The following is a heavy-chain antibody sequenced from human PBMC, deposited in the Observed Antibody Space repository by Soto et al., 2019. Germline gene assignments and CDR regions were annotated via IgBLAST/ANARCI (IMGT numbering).Heavy chain of an antibody. CDR2: ISGSGSTI. CDR3: ARDSLGYYDSSGYPPADAFDI. CDR1: GFTFSSYA. D-gene: IGHD3-22*01. V-gene: IGHV3-23*01. J-gene: IGHJ3*02. Sequence: VQLLESGGGLVQPGGSLRLSCAASGFTFSSYAMSWVRQAPGKGLEWVSAISGSGSTIYYADSVKGRFTISRDNAKNSLYLQMNSLRAEDTAVYYCARDSLGYYDSSGYPPADAFDIWGQGTMVTVSS.